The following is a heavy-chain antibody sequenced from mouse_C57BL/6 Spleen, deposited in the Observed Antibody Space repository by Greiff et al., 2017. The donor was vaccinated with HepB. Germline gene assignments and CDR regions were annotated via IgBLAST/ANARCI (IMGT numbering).Heavy chain of an antibody. D-gene: IGHD3-1*01. CDR3: TRDGLYPVPFCFDY. CDR1: GFTFSSYA. J-gene: IGHJ2*01. V-gene: IGHV5-9-1*02. CDR2: ISSGGDYI. Sequence: EVQRVESGEGLVKPGGSLKLSCAASGFTFSSYAMSWVRQTPEKRLEWVAYISSGGDYIYYADTVKGRFTISRDNARNTLYLQMSSLKSEDTAMYYCTRDGLYPVPFCFDYWGQGTTLTVSS.